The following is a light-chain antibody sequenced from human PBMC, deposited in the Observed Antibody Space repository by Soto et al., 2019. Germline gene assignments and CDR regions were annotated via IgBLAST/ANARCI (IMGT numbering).Light chain of an antibody. CDR3: QMYISVPV. CDR2: AAS. V-gene: IGKV1-27*01. Sequence: DIQMTQSPTSLSASVGDRVTITCRASQDIRNFVAWYQQKPGKAPKLLIYAASTLQSGVPSRFSGSGSGTDFTLTINRLQPEAVATYSCQMYISVPVFGPGTKVEIK. J-gene: IGKJ3*01. CDR1: QDIRNF.